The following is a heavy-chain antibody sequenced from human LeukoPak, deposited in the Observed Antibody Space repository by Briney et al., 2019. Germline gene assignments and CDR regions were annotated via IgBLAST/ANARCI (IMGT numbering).Heavy chain of an antibody. J-gene: IGHJ3*02. V-gene: IGHV3-30-3*02. D-gene: IGHD1-26*01. Sequence: GGSLRLSCAASGFTFSSYAMHWVRQAPGKGLEWVAVISYDGSNKYYADSVKGRFTISRDNSKNTLYLQMNSLRAEDTAVYYCAKPPPYSGSYPTNAFDIWGQGTMVTVSS. CDR2: ISYDGSNK. CDR3: AKPPPYSGSYPTNAFDI. CDR1: GFTFSSYA.